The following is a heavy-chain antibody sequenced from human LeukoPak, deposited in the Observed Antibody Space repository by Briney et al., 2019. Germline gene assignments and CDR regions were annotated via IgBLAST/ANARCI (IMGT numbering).Heavy chain of an antibody. D-gene: IGHD1-26*01. CDR1: GGSITSDY. V-gene: IGHV4-59*01. J-gene: IGHJ4*02. Sequence: KTSETLSLTCTVSGGSITSDYWSWIRQPPGKGLESIGYIYYSGSTNYNPSLKSRVTISVDTSKNQSSLKLSSVTAADTAVYYCARVASVGATRALDYWGQGTLVTVSS. CDR2: IYYSGST. CDR3: ARVASVGATRALDY.